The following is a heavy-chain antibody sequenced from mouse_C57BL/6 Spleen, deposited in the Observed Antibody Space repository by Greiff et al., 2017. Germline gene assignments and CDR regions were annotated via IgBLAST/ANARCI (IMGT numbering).Heavy chain of an antibody. D-gene: IGHD2-1*01. CDR2: IYPGDGDT. CDR1: GYAFSSYW. J-gene: IGHJ4*01. Sequence: VQLQQSGAELVKPGASVKISCKASGYAFSSYWMNWVKQRPGKGLEWIGQIYPGDGDTNYNGKFKGKATLTADKSSSTAYMQLSSLTSEDSAVYFCARGGYGNSRAMDYWGQGTSVTVSS. CDR3: ARGGYGNSRAMDY. V-gene: IGHV1-80*01.